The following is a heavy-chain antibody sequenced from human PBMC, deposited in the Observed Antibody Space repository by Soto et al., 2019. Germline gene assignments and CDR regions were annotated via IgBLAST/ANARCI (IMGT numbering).Heavy chain of an antibody. CDR2: IYYSGST. J-gene: IGHJ5*02. CDR3: ARQYSSSWYNWFDP. V-gene: IGHV4-59*08. Sequence: PSETLSLTCTVSGGSISSYYWSWIRQPPGKGLEWIGYIYYSGSTNYNPSLKSRVTISVGTSKNQFSLKLSSVTAADTAVYYCARQYSSSWYNWFDPWGQGTLVTVSS. D-gene: IGHD6-13*01. CDR1: GGSISSYY.